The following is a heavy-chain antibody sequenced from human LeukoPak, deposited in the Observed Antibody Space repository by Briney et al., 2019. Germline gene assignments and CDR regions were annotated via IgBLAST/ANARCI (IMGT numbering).Heavy chain of an antibody. CDR2: ISGYNGHT. Sequence: GASVKVSCKASGYIFTNYGISWVRQAPGQGLEWMGWISGYNGHTKYVEKFQGRVTMTTDTSTSTAYMELRSLRSDDAAVYYCARDLTHRRNYDSSGYPIVPAFWGQGTLVTVSS. D-gene: IGHD3-22*01. CDR3: ARDLTHRRNYDSSGYPIVPAF. CDR1: GYIFTNYG. J-gene: IGHJ4*02. V-gene: IGHV1-18*01.